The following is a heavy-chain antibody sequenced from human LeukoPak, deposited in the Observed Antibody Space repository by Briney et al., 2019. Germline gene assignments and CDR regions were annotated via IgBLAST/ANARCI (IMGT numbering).Heavy chain of an antibody. D-gene: IGHD2-15*01. V-gene: IGHV3-30*02. J-gene: IGHJ4*02. CDR3: AKKGLGYCSGGSCLRPGPVDY. CDR1: GFTFSSYS. Sequence: PGGSLRLSCAASGFTFSSYSMNWVRQAPGKGLEWVAFIRYDGSNKYYADSVKGRFTISRDNSKNTLYLQMNSLRAEDTAVYYCAKKGLGYCSGGSCLRPGPVDYWGQGTLVTVSS. CDR2: IRYDGSNK.